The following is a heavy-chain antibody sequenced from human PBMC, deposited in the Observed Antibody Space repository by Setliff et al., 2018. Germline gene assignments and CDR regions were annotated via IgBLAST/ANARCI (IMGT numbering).Heavy chain of an antibody. V-gene: IGHV3-7*01. CDR2: INPGGSEE. J-gene: IGHJ4*02. CDR3: ASATGY. Sequence: GESLKISCAASGFTFNTFWMTWVRQAPGKGLEWVANINPGGSEEYYLDSVKGRFTISRDNAKTSLYLLMNSLGADDTAVYFCASATGYWGQGILVTVSS. CDR1: GFTFNTFW.